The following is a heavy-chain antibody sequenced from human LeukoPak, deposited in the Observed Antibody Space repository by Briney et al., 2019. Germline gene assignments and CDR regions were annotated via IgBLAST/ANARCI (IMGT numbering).Heavy chain of an antibody. J-gene: IGHJ6*03. V-gene: IGHV4-34*01. D-gene: IGHD3-3*02. CDR2: INHSGST. CDR1: GGSFSGYY. Sequence: SETLSLTCAVYGGSFSGYYWSWIRQPPGKGLEWIGEINHSGSTNYNPSLKGRVTISVDTSKNQFSLKLSSVTAADTAVYYCARAFYPGYYSYMAVWGKGTTVTVSS. CDR3: ARAFYPGYYSYMAV.